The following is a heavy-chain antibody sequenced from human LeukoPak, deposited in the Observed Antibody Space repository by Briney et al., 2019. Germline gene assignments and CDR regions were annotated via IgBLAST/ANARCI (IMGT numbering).Heavy chain of an antibody. CDR3: AKEEICANGVWSSCMGV. Sequence: PGGSLRLSCAASGFTISSNWMHWVRQAPGKGLLWVSRINSDGSDISYADSVKGRFTISRDNAKNTLYLQMRSLRVDDTAVYYCAKEEICANGVWSSCMGVWGKGTTVTVSS. J-gene: IGHJ6*03. CDR2: INSDGSDI. V-gene: IGHV3-74*01. D-gene: IGHD2-8*01. CDR1: GFTISSNW.